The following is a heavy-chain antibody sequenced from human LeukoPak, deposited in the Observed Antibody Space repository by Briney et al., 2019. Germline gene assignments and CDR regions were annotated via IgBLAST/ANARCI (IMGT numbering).Heavy chain of an antibody. J-gene: IGHJ6*03. V-gene: IGHV1-2*02. CDR3: ARDQDILTGYRYYYYYMDV. D-gene: IGHD3-9*01. CDR2: INPNSGGT. CDR1: GYTFTGYY. Sequence: GALVKVSCKASGYTFTGYYMHWVRQAPGQGLEWMGWINPNSGGTNYAQKFQGRVTMTRDTSISTAYMELSRLRSDDTAVYYCARDQDILTGYRYYYYYMDVWGKGTTVTVSS.